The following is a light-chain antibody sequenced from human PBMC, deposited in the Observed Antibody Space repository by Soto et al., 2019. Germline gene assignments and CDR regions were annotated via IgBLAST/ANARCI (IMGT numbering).Light chain of an antibody. CDR3: QQRSNWPQT. CDR1: QSVTSYS. V-gene: IGKV3D-20*02. Sequence: EIVLTQSPCTLSLSPGERATLSCRASQSVTSYSLAWYQRKPGQAPRLLIYGASTRATGISDRFSGSGSETDFTLNISRLEPEDFAVYYCQQRSNWPQTFGQGTKVDIK. CDR2: GAS. J-gene: IGKJ1*01.